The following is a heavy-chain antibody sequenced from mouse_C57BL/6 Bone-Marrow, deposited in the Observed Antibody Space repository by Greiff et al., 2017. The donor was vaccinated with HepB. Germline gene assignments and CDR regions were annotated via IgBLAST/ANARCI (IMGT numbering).Heavy chain of an antibody. J-gene: IGHJ4*01. Sequence: EVQLQESGPVLVKPGASVKMSCKASGYTFTDYYMNWVKQSHGKSLEWIGVINPYNGGTSYNQKFKGKATLTVDKSSSTAYMELNSLTSEDSAVYYCARREDYYGSSYVNAMDYWGQGTSVTVSS. D-gene: IGHD1-1*01. CDR2: INPYNGGT. CDR1: GYTFTDYY. CDR3: ARREDYYGSSYVNAMDY. V-gene: IGHV1-19*01.